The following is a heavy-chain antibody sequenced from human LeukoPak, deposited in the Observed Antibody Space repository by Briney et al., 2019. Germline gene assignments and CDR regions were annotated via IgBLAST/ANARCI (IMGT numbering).Heavy chain of an antibody. CDR1: GFTFSSYA. Sequence: PGGSLRLSCAASGFTFSSYAMSWVRQAPGKGLEWVSAISGSGGSTYYADSVKGRFTISRDNSKNTLYLQMNSLRAEDTAVYYCAKDSWGYYDSSGYPDQGYWGQGTLVTVSS. CDR3: AKDSWGYYDSSGYPDQGY. V-gene: IGHV3-23*01. D-gene: IGHD3-22*01. CDR2: ISGSGGST. J-gene: IGHJ4*02.